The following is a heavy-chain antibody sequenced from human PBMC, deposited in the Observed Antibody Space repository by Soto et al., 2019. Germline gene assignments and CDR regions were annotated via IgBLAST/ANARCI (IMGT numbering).Heavy chain of an antibody. Sequence: ESGGGVVQPGRSLRLSCAASGFTFSNYGIHWVRQAPGKGLEWVAVISYDGSSKDYADSVKGRFTISRDNSKNTLYLQMNSLTIEDTAVYYCAKDDGSTWSMFYSYYGVDVWGQGTTVTVSS. CDR1: GFTFSNYG. V-gene: IGHV3-30*18. J-gene: IGHJ6*02. D-gene: IGHD6-13*01. CDR3: AKDDGSTWSMFYSYYGVDV. CDR2: ISYDGSSK.